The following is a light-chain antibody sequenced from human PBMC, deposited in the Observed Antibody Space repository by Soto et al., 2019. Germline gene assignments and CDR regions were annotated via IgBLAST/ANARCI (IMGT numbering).Light chain of an antibody. J-gene: IGKJ2*01. V-gene: IGKV1-5*01. CDR3: QQYNNFSPYT. Sequence: DIQMTQSPSTLSAFVGDRVTITCRASQSISTWLAWYQQKPGKAPKLLIYDASHLESGVPSRFSGRGSGTDFTLTISSLKPDDSATYYCQQYNNFSPYTFGQGTKVEI. CDR1: QSISTW. CDR2: DAS.